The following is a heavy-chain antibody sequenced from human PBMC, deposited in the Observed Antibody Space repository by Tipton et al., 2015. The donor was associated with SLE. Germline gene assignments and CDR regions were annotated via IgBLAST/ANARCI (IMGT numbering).Heavy chain of an antibody. V-gene: IGHV3-53*05. CDR2: SNGDGSYT. Sequence: SLRLSCAASGFFVSDNYMNWVRQAPGKGLGWLSGSNGDGSYTTYADSVKGRFTISRDNSKNTLYLQMNSLRAEDTAVYYCARDRGSGWFDFDYWGQGTLVTVSS. J-gene: IGHJ4*02. D-gene: IGHD6-19*01. CDR3: ARDRGSGWFDFDY. CDR1: GFFVSDNY.